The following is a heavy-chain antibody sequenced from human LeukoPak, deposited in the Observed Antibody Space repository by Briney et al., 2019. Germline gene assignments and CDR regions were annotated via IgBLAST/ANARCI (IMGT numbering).Heavy chain of an antibody. V-gene: IGHV4-4*07. Sequence: SETLSLTCTVSGGSISSYYWSWIRQPAGKGLEWIGRIYTSGSTNYNPSLKSRVTMSVDTSKNQFSLKLSSVTAADTAVYYCARTYYDSSGYGYYFDYWGQGTLVTVSS. J-gene: IGHJ4*02. D-gene: IGHD3-22*01. CDR2: IYTSGST. CDR3: ARTYYDSSGYGYYFDY. CDR1: GGSISSYY.